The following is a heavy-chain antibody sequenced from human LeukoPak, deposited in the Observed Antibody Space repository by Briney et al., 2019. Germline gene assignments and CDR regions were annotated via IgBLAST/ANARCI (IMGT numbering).Heavy chain of an antibody. CDR1: GFAFSSYS. D-gene: IGHD3-16*01. Sequence: GGSLRLSCAASGFAFSSYSMNWVRQAPGKGLEWVASINHNGNVNYYVDSVKGRFTISRDNAKNSLYLQMSNLRAEDTAVYFCARGGGLDVWGQGATVTVSS. CDR3: ARGGGLDV. J-gene: IGHJ6*02. V-gene: IGHV3-7*03. CDR2: INHNGNVN.